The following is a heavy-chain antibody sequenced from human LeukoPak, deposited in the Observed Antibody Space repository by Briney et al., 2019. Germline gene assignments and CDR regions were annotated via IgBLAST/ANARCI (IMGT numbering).Heavy chain of an antibody. V-gene: IGHV7-4-1*02. CDR2: IDTNTGNP. Sequence: ASVKVSCKASGYTFTRYAMNWLRQAPGQGLEWMGWIDTNTGNPTYAQGFTGRFVFSLDTSVSTAYLRISGLKAEDTAVYFCARGGSSSIWALFDSWGQGTLVTVSS. CDR1: GYTFTRYA. D-gene: IGHD6-13*01. CDR3: ARGGSSSIWALFDS. J-gene: IGHJ4*02.